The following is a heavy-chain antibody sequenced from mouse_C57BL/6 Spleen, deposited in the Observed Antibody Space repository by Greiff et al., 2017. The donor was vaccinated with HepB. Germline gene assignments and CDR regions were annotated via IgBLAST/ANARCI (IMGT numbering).Heavy chain of an antibody. D-gene: IGHD1-1*01. CDR3: ARDYYGSRYYFDY. J-gene: IGHJ2*01. CDR2: INPSSGYT. Sequence: VHLVESGAELAKPGASVKLSCKASGYTFTSYWMHWVKQRPGQGLEWIGYINPSSGYTKYNQKFKDKATLTADKSSSTAYMQLSSLTYEDSAVYYCARDYYGSRYYFDYWGQGTTLTVSS. CDR1: GYTFTSYW. V-gene: IGHV1-7*01.